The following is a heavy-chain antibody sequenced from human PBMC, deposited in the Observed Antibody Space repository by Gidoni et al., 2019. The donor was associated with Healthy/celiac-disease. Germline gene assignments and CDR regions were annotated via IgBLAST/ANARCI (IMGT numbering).Heavy chain of an antibody. D-gene: IGHD2-8*01. CDR3: ARAHIGYCTNGVCYRGYFDY. Sequence: QVQLQESGPGLVKPSETLSLTCTVSGGSISSYYWSWIRQPPGKGLEWIGYIYYSGSTNYNPSLKSRVTISVDTSKNQFSLKLSSVTAADTAVYYCARAHIGYCTNGVCYRGYFDYWGQGTLVTVSS. CDR2: IYYSGST. J-gene: IGHJ4*02. V-gene: IGHV4-59*01. CDR1: GGSISSYY.